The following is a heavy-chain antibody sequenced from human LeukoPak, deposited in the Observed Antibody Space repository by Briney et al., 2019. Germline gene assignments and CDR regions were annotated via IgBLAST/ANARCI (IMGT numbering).Heavy chain of an antibody. CDR2: IYYSGST. D-gene: IGHD3-10*01. CDR3: ARVDYGSGSYRFDP. CDR1: GGSISNYY. J-gene: IGHJ5*02. Sequence: SETLSLTCTVSGGSISNYYWSWIRQPPGKGLEWIGYIYYSGSTNYNPSLKSRVTISVDTSKNQFSLKLSSVTAADTAVYYCARVDYGSGSYRFDPWGRGTLVTVSS. V-gene: IGHV4-59*01.